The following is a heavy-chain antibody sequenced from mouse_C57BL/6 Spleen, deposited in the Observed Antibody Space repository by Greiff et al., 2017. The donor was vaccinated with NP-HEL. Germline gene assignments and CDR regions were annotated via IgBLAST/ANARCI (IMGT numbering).Heavy chain of an antibody. V-gene: IGHV1-18*01. J-gene: IGHJ4*01. Sequence: EVKLMESGPELVKPGASVKIPCKASGYTFTDYNMDWVKQSPGKSLEWIGDINPNNGGTIYNQKFKGKATLTVDKSSSTAYMELRSLTSEDTAVYYCARCYEPYYYAMDYWGQGTSVTVSS. CDR3: ARCYEPYYYAMDY. CDR1: GYTFTDYN. CDR2: INPNNGGT. D-gene: IGHD2-3*01.